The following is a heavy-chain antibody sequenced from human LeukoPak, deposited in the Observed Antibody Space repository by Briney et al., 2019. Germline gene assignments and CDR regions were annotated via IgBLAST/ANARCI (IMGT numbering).Heavy chain of an antibody. D-gene: IGHD3-10*01. CDR2: IYSGGST. J-gene: IGHJ6*02. V-gene: IGHV4-4*07. CDR1: GGSISNYH. Sequence: SETLSLTCTVSGGSISNYHWSWIRQSAGKGLEWIGRIYSGGSTSYNPSLKSRVTMSLDMSKNQFSLKLSSVTAADTALYYCARTYYYGSGSYPDQGLYYGMDVWGQGTTVTVSS. CDR3: ARTYYYGSGSYPDQGLYYGMDV.